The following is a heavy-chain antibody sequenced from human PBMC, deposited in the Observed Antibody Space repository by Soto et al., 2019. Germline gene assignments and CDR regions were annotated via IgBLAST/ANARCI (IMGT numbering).Heavy chain of an antibody. CDR1: GGSISSSSYY. V-gene: IGHV4-39*01. Sequence: QLQLQESGPGLVKPSETLSLTCTVSGGSISSSSYYWGWIRQPPGKGLEWIGSIYYSGSTYYTPSLRSRVTISVDTSTNQFSLKLSSVTAADTAVYYCASPKIAFYNSFDPWGQGTLVTVSS. J-gene: IGHJ5*02. D-gene: IGHD3-3*02. CDR2: IYYSGST. CDR3: ASPKIAFYNSFDP.